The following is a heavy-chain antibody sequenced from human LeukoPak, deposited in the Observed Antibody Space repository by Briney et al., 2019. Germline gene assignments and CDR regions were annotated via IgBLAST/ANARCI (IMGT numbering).Heavy chain of an antibody. D-gene: IGHD6-19*01. CDR3: ATTSSMAVAFDY. V-gene: IGHV4-34*01. CDR2: INESGNT. J-gene: IGHJ4*02. Sequence: SETLSLTCAVYGGSFGGYYWNWVRQPPGKGLEWIGQINESGNTNYSPSLKSRVSMSVDTSKNQFSLKLSSVTAADTAVYYCATTSSMAVAFDYWGQGTLVTVSS. CDR1: GGSFGGYY.